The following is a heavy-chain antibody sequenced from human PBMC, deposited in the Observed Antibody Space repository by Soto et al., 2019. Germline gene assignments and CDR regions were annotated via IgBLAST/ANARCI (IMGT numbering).Heavy chain of an antibody. V-gene: IGHV3-33*06. CDR2: IWYDGSNK. CDR1: GFTFSSYG. CDR3: AKDSHWAIISPTHDY. J-gene: IGHJ4*01. Sequence: GGSLRLSCAASGFTFSSYGMHWARQAPGKGLEWVAVIWYDGSNKVYADSVKGRFTISRDNSKNMLYLQMNSLRAEDTAIYYCAKDSHWAIISPTHDYWGHGTLVTVSS. D-gene: IGHD2-2*01.